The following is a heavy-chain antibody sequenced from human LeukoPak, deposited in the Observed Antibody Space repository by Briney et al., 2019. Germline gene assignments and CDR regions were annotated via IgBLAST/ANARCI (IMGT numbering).Heavy chain of an antibody. J-gene: IGHJ3*02. CDR3: ARDKDYLDAFDI. CDR1: GFTFDDYG. D-gene: IGHD4-11*01. V-gene: IGHV3-20*04. Sequence: SGGSLRLSCAASGFTFDDYGMSWVRQAPGKGLEWVSGINWNGGSTGYADSVKGRFTISRDNAKNSLYLQMNSLRAEDTALYYCARDKDYLDAFDIWGQGTMVTVSS. CDR2: INWNGGST.